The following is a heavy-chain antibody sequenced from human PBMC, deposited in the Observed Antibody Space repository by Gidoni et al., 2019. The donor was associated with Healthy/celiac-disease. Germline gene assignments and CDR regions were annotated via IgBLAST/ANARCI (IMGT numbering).Heavy chain of an antibody. V-gene: IGHV1-2*04. J-gene: IGHJ6*02. Sequence: VQAGAEVKKPGASVKVSCQASGYTFNGYYMHWVRQAPGQGLEWMGWINPNSGGTNYAQKFQGWVTMTRDTSISTAYMELSRLRTDDTAVYYCAKGQTTYYYGSGSYWSYYGMDVWGQGTTVTVSS. D-gene: IGHD3-10*01. CDR3: AKGQTTYYYGSGSYWSYYGMDV. CDR2: INPNSGGT. CDR1: GYTFNGYY.